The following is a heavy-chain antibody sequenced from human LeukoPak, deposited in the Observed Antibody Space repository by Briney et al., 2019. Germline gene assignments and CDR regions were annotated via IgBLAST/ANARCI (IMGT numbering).Heavy chain of an antibody. D-gene: IGHD3-10*01. CDR1: GFTFSSYS. J-gene: IGHJ4*02. CDR3: ARTRGKHRPGDLDY. Sequence: PGGSLRLSCAASGFTFSSYSMNWVRQAPGKGLEWVSSISSSSSYIYYADSVKGRFTISRDNAKNSLYLQMNSLRAEDTAVYYCARTRGKHRPGDLDYWGQGTLVTVSS. V-gene: IGHV3-21*01. CDR2: ISSSSSYI.